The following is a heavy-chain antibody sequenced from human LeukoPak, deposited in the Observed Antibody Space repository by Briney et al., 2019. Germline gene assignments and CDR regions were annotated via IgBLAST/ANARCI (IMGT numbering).Heavy chain of an antibody. Sequence: ASVKVSCKASGYTFTSYGISWVRQAPGQGLEWMGWISAYNGNTNYAQKLQGRVTMTTDTSTSTAYMELRSLRSDDTAVYYCARDYYDSSGYYSGIDYWGQGTLVTVSS. D-gene: IGHD3-22*01. CDR2: ISAYNGNT. CDR3: ARDYYDSSGYYSGIDY. V-gene: IGHV1-18*01. J-gene: IGHJ4*02. CDR1: GYTFTSYG.